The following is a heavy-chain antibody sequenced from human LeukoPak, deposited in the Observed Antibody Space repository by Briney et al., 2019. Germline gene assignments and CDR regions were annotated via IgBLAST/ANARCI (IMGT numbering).Heavy chain of an antibody. D-gene: IGHD1-26*01. CDR2: IGTAGDT. V-gene: IGHV3-13*01. CDR3: ARQMTPHGNFDY. Sequence: GGSLRLSCETAGFTFSSYVMHWVRRATGKGLEWVSAIGTAGDTFYPGSVKGRFTISRENAKNSLYLQMDSLRAEDTAVYYCARQMTPHGNFDYWGQGTLVTVSS. CDR1: GFTFSSYV. J-gene: IGHJ4*02.